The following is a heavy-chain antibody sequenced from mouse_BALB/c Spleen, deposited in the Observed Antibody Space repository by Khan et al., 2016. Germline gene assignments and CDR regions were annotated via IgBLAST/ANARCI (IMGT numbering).Heavy chain of an antibody. Sequence: LVKTGASVKISCKASGYSFTGYYMHWVKQSHGKSLEWFGYISCYNGATNYNQKFKGKATFTVDTSSSTAYMQFNSLTSEDSSVYYCARGDYDDYYAMDYLGQGTSVTVSS. V-gene: IGHV1S34*01. CDR2: ISCYNGAT. D-gene: IGHD2-4*01. CDR1: GYSFTGYY. J-gene: IGHJ4*01. CDR3: ARGDYDDYYAMDY.